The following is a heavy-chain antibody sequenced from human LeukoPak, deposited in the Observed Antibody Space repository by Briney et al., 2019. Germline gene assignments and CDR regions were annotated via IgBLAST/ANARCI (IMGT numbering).Heavy chain of an antibody. CDR1: GFTFSSYW. CDR2: LKEDGSEK. CDR3: ARDYYYGSGRRGFYFDY. V-gene: IGHV3-7*01. D-gene: IGHD3-10*01. Sequence: PGGSLRLSCAASGFTFSSYWMSWVRQAPGKGLEWVANLKEDGSEKYYVDSVKGRFTISRDNAKNSLYLQMSSLRAEDTAVYYCARDYYYGSGRRGFYFDYWGQGTLVTVSS. J-gene: IGHJ4*02.